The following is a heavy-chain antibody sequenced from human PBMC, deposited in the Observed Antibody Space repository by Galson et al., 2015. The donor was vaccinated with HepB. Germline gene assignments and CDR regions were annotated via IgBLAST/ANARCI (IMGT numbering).Heavy chain of an antibody. Sequence: SLRLSCAASGFTFSNYGMHWVRQAPGKGLEWVAVISYDGSNKYYADSVKGRFTISRDNAKNTLFLQMNSLRAEDTAVYYCARDSGNGGSQDWGQGTLVSVSS. V-gene: IGHV3-30*03. CDR3: ARDSGNGGSQD. J-gene: IGHJ4*02. CDR1: GFTFSNYG. CDR2: ISYDGSNK. D-gene: IGHD2-8*01.